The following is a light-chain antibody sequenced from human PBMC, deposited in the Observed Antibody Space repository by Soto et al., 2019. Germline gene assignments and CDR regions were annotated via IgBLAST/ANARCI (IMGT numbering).Light chain of an antibody. CDR3: QQYNSFPT. Sequence: IQMTHSPSTLSASVLYRVTITCRASQSISSWLAWYQQKPGKAPKLLIYKASSLESGVPSRFSGSGSGTEFSLTISSLQTDDFATYYCQQYNSFPTFGQGTKVDIK. V-gene: IGKV1-5*03. J-gene: IGKJ1*01. CDR2: KAS. CDR1: QSISSW.